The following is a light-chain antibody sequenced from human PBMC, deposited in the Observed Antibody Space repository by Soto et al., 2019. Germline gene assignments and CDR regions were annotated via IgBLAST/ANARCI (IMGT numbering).Light chain of an antibody. V-gene: IGLV2-14*01. CDR2: DVS. CDR1: SSDIGVYNY. Sequence: QSALTQPASVSGSPGQSITISCTGTSSDIGVYNYVSWYQQHPGKAPKLMIYDVSNRPSGVSNRFSGPKSGNTASLTISGLQAEDEADYYCSSYTTTSTVVFGGGTQLTVL. J-gene: IGLJ2*01. CDR3: SSYTTTSTVV.